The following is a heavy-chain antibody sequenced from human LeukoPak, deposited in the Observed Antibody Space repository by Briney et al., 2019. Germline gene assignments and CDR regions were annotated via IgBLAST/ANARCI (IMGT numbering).Heavy chain of an antibody. Sequence: GGSLRLSCAASGFTFSNYAITWVRQAPGKGLEWVSAISNSGAVTYYAYSVKGRFTISRDNSKNTLYLQMNSLRAENTAVYYCAKNDASANYYYWGQGTLVTVSS. CDR2: ISNSGAVT. J-gene: IGHJ4*02. V-gene: IGHV3-23*01. CDR1: GFTFSNYA. CDR3: AKNDASANYYY. D-gene: IGHD3-10*01.